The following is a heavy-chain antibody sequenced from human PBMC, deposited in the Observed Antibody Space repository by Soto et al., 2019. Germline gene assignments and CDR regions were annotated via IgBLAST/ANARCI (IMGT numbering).Heavy chain of an antibody. D-gene: IGHD3-22*01. CDR1: GGTFSSYA. J-gene: IGHJ4*02. CDR2: IIPIFGTA. V-gene: IGHV1-69*13. Sequence: SVKVSCKASGGTFSSYAISWVRQAPGQGLEWMGGIIPIFGTANYAQKFQGRVTITADESTSTTYMELSSLRSEDTAVYYCARGWYYDSYGYFDYWGQGTLVTVSS. CDR3: ARGWYYDSYGYFDY.